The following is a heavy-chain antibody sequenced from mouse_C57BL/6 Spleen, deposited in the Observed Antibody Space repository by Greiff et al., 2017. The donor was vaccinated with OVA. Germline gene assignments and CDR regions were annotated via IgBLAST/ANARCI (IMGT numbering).Heavy chain of an antibody. V-gene: IGHV14-2*01. CDR2: IDPEDGET. Sequence: VQLKESGAELVKPGASVKLSCTASGFNIKDYYMHWVKQRTEQGLAWIGRIDPEDGETKYAPKFQGKATITADTSSNTAYLQLSSLTSEDTAVYYCARGGAYYSNPERYFDVWGTGTTVTVSS. D-gene: IGHD2-5*01. CDR1: GFNIKDYY. CDR3: ARGGAYYSNPERYFDV. J-gene: IGHJ1*03.